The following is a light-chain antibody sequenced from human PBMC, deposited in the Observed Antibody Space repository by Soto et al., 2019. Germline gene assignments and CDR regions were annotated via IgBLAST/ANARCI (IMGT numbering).Light chain of an antibody. CDR1: SSNIGTNT. V-gene: IGLV1-44*01. Sequence: QSVLTQPPSASGTPGQRVTISCSGGSSNIGTNTVNWYHHLPGSAPKLFIYSNNLRPSGVPDRFSGSKSGTSASLAISGLQSEDEADYYCATWDDSLNGVVFGGGTQLTVL. J-gene: IGLJ2*01. CDR3: ATWDDSLNGVV. CDR2: SNN.